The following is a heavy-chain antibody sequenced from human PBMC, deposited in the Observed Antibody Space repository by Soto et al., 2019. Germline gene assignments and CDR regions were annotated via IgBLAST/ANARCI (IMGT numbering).Heavy chain of an antibody. CDR2: ITTSGGNT. Sequence: GGSLRLSCAASGFTFSTYAMSWVRQAPGKGLEWVSTITTSGGNTYYADSVQGRFTISRDNSKNTLYLQMNSLRAEDTAVYYCAGRYCTNGVCYTNHCYYIDVWGKGTTVTVSS. V-gene: IGHV3-23*01. CDR3: AGRYCTNGVCYTNHCYYIDV. J-gene: IGHJ6*03. D-gene: IGHD2-8*01. CDR1: GFTFSTYA.